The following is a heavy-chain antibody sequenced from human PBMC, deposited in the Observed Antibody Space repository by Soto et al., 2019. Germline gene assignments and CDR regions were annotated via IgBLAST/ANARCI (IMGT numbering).Heavy chain of an antibody. D-gene: IGHD3-3*01. CDR2: IWYDGSNK. V-gene: IGHV3-33*01. CDR3: ARDFDDSYGMDV. CDR1: GFTFSSYG. J-gene: IGHJ6*02. Sequence: GGSLRLSCAASGFTFSSYGMRLFRQAPGKGLEWVAVIWYDGSNKYYADSVKGRFTISRDNSKNTLYLQMNSLRAEDTAVYYCARDFDDSYGMDVWGQGTTVTVSS.